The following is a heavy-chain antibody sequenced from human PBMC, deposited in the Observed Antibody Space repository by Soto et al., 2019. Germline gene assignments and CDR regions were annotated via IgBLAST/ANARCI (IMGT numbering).Heavy chain of an antibody. CDR2: ISGSGGST. CDR3: AKDIWMAVAGTCY. V-gene: IGHV3-23*01. J-gene: IGHJ4*02. CDR1: GFSFSTYA. Sequence: GGSLRLSCAASGFSFSTYAMSWVRQAPGKGLEWVSAISGSGGSTYYADSVKGRFTISRDNSKNTLYLQMNSLRAEDTALYYCAKDIWMAVAGTCYWGQGTLVTVSS. D-gene: IGHD6-19*01.